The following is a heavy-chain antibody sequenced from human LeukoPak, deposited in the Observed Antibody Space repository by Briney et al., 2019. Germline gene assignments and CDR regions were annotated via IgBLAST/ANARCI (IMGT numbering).Heavy chain of an antibody. J-gene: IGHJ6*02. CDR3: AKAQRITMIVVDYYYYGMDV. V-gene: IGHV3-23*01. CDR1: GFTFSSYA. CDR2: INAGGGDK. Sequence: GGSLRLSCAASGFTFSSYAMSWVRQAPGKGLDWVSGINAGGGDKYYAVSVKGRFTISRDNSRNTLYLHMNGLTAEDTAIYYCAKAQRITMIVVDYYYYGMDVWGQGTTVTVSS. D-gene: IGHD3-22*01.